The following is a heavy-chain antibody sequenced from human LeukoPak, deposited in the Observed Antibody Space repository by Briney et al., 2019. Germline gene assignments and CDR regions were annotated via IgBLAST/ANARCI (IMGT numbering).Heavy chain of an antibody. D-gene: IGHD1-20*01. V-gene: IGHV3-33*06. CDR2: IWYDRGKK. CDR1: GFGFSDYG. CDR3: AKGDNYKPLYFDN. Sequence: GALRLSCAASGFGFSDYGMHWVRQAPGKGLEWVAVIWYDRGKKFYADSVEGRFTISSDNSKNTLFLQMNSLRDEDTAVYYCAKGDNYKPLYFDNWGQGSLVTVTA. J-gene: IGHJ4*02.